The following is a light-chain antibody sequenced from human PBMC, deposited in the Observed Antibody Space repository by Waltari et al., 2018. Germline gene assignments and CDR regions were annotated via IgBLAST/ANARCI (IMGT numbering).Light chain of an antibody. Sequence: DIVLTQSPGTLSLSPGERATLSCRASQHVSSNYLAWYQQKPGQAPRLLIYGASSRATGIPDRFSGSGFGTDFTLTISRLEPEDFAVYYCQQYGSSPLTFGQGTKLEIK. CDR1: QHVSSNY. CDR3: QQYGSSPLT. CDR2: GAS. J-gene: IGKJ2*01. V-gene: IGKV3-20*01.